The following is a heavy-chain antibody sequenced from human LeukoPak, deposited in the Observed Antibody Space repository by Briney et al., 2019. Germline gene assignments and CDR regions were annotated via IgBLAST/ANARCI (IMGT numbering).Heavy chain of an antibody. CDR3: ARGGAPDIVVVVAATHTQYYFDY. V-gene: IGHV4-4*07. J-gene: IGHJ4*02. CDR1: GGSISSYY. CDR2: IYTSGST. Sequence: SETLSLTCTVSGGSISSYYWSWIRQPAGKGLEWIGRIYTSGSTNYNPSLKSRVTISVDTSKNQFSLKLSSVTAADTAVYYCARGGAPDIVVVVAATHTQYYFDYWGQGTLVTVSS. D-gene: IGHD2-15*01.